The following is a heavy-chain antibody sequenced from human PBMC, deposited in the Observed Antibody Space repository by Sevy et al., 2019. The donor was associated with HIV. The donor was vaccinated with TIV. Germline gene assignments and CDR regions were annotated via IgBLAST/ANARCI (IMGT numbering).Heavy chain of an antibody. CDR3: ARNFVPDTTSYFGPLDY. V-gene: IGHV3-23*01. Sequence: GGSLRLSCAASGFTFNSYAMNWVRQAPGKGLEWLSAIGGAGSITFYADSVKGRFTISRDNSRNTLYLQMNSLRAEDTAIYYCARNFVPDTTSYFGPLDYGGRGTFVTVSS. CDR2: IGGAGSIT. CDR1: GFTFNSYA. J-gene: IGHJ4*02. D-gene: IGHD3-9*01.